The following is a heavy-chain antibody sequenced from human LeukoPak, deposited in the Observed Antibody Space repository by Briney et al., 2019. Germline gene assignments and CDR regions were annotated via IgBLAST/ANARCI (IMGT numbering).Heavy chain of an antibody. J-gene: IGHJ4*02. V-gene: IGHV1-18*01. CDR3: ARVLSLAYCGGDCYL. CDR2: ISAYNGNT. Sequence: ASVKVSCKASGYTFTSYGISWVRQAPGQGLEWMGSISAYNGNTNYAQKLQGRVTMTTDTSTSTAYMELRSLRSDDTAVYYCARVLSLAYCGGDCYLWGQGTLVTVSS. D-gene: IGHD2-21*01. CDR1: GYTFTSYG.